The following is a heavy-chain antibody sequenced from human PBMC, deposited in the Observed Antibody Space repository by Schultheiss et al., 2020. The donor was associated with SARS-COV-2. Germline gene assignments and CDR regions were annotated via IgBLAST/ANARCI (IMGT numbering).Heavy chain of an antibody. CDR1: GFTFDDYA. J-gene: IGHJ4*02. CDR3: ARDLKDGDYAGVFDF. Sequence: SLKIPCAASGFTFDDYAMHWVRQAPGKGLEWVSGISWNSGSIGYADSVKGRFTISRDNAKNTLYLQMNSLRAEDTAVYYCARDLKDGDYAGVFDFWGQGTLVTVSS. D-gene: IGHD4-17*01. V-gene: IGHV3-9*01. CDR2: ISWNSGSI.